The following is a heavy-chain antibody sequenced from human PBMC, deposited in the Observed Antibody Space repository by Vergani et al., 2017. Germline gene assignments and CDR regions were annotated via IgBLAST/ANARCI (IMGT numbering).Heavy chain of an antibody. J-gene: IGHJ4*02. CDR2: IYYSGST. CDR1: GGSISSSSYY. D-gene: IGHD3-10*01. Sequence: QLQLQESGPGLVKPSETLSLTCTVSGGSISSSSYYWGWIRQPPGKGLEWIVSIYYSGSTDYNPSLKSRVTISVETSKNQFSLKLSSVTAADTAVYYCARDGSMVRGRYSYWGQGTLVTVAS. CDR3: ARDGSMVRGRYSY. V-gene: IGHV4-39*07.